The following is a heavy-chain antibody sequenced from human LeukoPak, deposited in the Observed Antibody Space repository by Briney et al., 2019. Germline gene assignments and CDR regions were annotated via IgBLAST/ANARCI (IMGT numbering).Heavy chain of an antibody. V-gene: IGHV1-69*06. CDR3: ARDPILIAEAAPTEFDY. D-gene: IGHD6-13*01. Sequence: SVKVSCKASGGTFSSYAISWVRQAPGQGLEWMGRIIPIFGTANYAQKFQGRVTITADKSTSTAYMELSSLRPEDTAVYYCARDPILIAEAAPTEFDYWGQGTLVTVSS. CDR1: GGTFSSYA. J-gene: IGHJ4*02. CDR2: IIPIFGTA.